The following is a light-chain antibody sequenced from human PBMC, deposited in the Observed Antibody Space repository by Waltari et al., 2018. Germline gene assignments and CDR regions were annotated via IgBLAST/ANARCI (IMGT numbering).Light chain of an antibody. Sequence: SFDLTQPLSVSVALGQTARLTCGGDNIGSRNVHWYQQKPGQAPVLVLYRDNNRPSGIPERFSGSNAGNTATLGISRAQAGDEADYFCQVWDSSSNAVFGGGTKLTVL. CDR1: NIGSRN. CDR3: QVWDSSSNAV. V-gene: IGLV3-9*01. CDR2: RDN. J-gene: IGLJ2*01.